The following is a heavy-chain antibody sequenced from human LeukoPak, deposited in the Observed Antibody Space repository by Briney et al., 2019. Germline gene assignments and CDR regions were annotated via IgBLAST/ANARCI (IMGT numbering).Heavy chain of an antibody. Sequence: PGGSLRLSCAASGFTFSSYAMSWVRQAPGKGLEWVSAISGSGGSIYYADSVKGRFTISRDNSKNTLYLQMNSLRAEDTAVYYCAKAGCSSTSCYEDYWGQGTLVTVSS. CDR3: AKAGCSSTSCYEDY. CDR2: ISGSGGSI. V-gene: IGHV3-23*01. D-gene: IGHD2-2*01. J-gene: IGHJ4*02. CDR1: GFTFSSYA.